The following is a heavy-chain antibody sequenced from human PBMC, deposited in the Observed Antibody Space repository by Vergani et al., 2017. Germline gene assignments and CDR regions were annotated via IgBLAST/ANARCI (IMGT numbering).Heavy chain of an antibody. CDR3: AAGKTGVSYYDFWSGYFGGFDY. V-gene: IGHV1-58*01. D-gene: IGHD3-3*01. CDR2: IVVGSGNT. Sequence: QMQLVQSGPEVKKPGTSVKVSCKASGFTFTSSAVQWVRQARGQRLEWIGWIVVGSGNTNYEQKFQERVTITRDMSTSTAYMELSSLRSEDTAVYYCAAGKTGVSYYDFWSGYFGGFDYWGQGTLVTVSS. CDR1: GFTFTSSA. J-gene: IGHJ4*02.